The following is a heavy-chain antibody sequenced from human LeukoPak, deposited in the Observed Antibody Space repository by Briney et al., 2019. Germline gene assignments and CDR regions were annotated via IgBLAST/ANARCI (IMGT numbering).Heavy chain of an antibody. V-gene: IGHV3-23*01. CDR3: AKRGDHDNSGFLRYFDY. CDR2: ISGSGGST. D-gene: IGHD3-22*01. Sequence: GGSLRLSCAASGFTFSNYAMSWVRQAPGKGLECVSTISGSGGSTYYADSLRGRFTISRDNSKNTLYLQMNSLRAEDTAVYYCAKRGDHDNSGFLRYFDYWGQGTLVTVSS. J-gene: IGHJ4*02. CDR1: GFTFSNYA.